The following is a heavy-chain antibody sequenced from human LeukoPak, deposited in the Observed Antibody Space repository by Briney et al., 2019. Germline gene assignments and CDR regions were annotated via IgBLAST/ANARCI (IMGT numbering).Heavy chain of an antibody. V-gene: IGHV4-39*01. J-gene: IGHJ4*02. Sequence: SETLSLTCTVSGGSISSSSYYWGWIRQPPGKGLEWLGSIYYSGSTYYNPSLKSRVTISVDTSKNQFSLRLSSVTAADTAVYYCARHYYSGYDYNYFDYWGQGTLVTVSS. CDR3: ARHYYSGYDYNYFDY. CDR1: GGSISSSSYY. CDR2: IYYSGST. D-gene: IGHD5-12*01.